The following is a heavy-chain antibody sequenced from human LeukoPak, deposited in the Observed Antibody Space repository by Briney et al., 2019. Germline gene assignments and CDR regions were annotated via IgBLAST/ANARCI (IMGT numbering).Heavy chain of an antibody. CDR1: GYTFTSYD. V-gene: IGHV1-8*01. D-gene: IGHD6-19*01. CDR2: MNPNSGNT. CDR3: ASTAYSSGWWAQDY. Sequence: ASVKVSCKASGYTFTSYDINWVRQATGQGLEWMGWMNPNSGNTGYAQKFQGRVTMTRDTSISTAYMELSRLRSDDTAVYYCASTAYSSGWWAQDYWGQGTLVTVSS. J-gene: IGHJ4*02.